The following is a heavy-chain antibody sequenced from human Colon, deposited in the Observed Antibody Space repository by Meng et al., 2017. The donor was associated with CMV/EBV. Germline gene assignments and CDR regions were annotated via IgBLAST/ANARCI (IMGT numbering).Heavy chain of an antibody. CDR2: IYYSGRT. J-gene: IGHJ4*02. CDR3: AKVGLGASTEIYYFDY. V-gene: IGHV4-59*01. CDR1: GESFSGYY. Sequence: SETLSLTCAVYGESFSGYYWSWIRQPPGKGLEWIGFIYYSGRTIYNPSLKSRVTMSVDTSENQFSLKLTSVTAADAAVYFCAKVGLGASTEIYYFDYWGQGALVTVSS. D-gene: IGHD1-26*01.